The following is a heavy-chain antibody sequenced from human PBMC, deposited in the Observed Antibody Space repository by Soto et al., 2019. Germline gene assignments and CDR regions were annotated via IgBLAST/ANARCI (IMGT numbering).Heavy chain of an antibody. CDR1: GFTFSSYS. CDR2: ISSSSSTI. D-gene: IGHD5-18*01. J-gene: IGHJ5*02. V-gene: IGHV3-48*02. Sequence: GGSLRLSCAASGFTFSSYSMNWVRQAPGKGLEWVSYISSSSSTIYYADSVKGRFTISRDNAKNSLYLQMNSLRDEDTAVYYCAKSGIPKRGYSYGLRWFDPWGQGTLVTVSS. CDR3: AKSGIPKRGYSYGLRWFDP.